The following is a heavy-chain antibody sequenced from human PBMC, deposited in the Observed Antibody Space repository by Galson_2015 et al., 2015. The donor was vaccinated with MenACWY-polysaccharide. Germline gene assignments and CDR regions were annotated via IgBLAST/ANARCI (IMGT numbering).Heavy chain of an antibody. CDR1: GFPFRFSIYA. Sequence: SLRLSCAASGFPFRFSIYAMTWVRPAPGKGPEWVSDIGGDGANTNYADSVKGRFTVSRDNSQNTVYLQMNSLRAEDTAVYYCAKGRDALDAWGQGAMVTVSS. CDR3: AKGRDALDA. J-gene: IGHJ3*01. V-gene: IGHV3-23*01. CDR2: IGGDGANT.